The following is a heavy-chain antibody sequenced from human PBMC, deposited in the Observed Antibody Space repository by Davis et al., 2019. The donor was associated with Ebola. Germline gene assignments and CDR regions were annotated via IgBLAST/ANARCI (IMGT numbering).Heavy chain of an antibody. CDR3: ARRQNYFNSSGYYDASDI. D-gene: IGHD3-22*01. CDR2: IYPGDSQT. V-gene: IGHV5-51*01. Sequence: GESLKISCRAFGYRFTTHWIGWARQMPGKGLEWMGIIYPGDSQTKYSPSFQGQVTISVDKSTNTAYLQWSRLKASDTAIYYCARRQNYFNSSGYYDASDIWGQGTMVTVSS. CDR1: GYRFTTHW. J-gene: IGHJ3*02.